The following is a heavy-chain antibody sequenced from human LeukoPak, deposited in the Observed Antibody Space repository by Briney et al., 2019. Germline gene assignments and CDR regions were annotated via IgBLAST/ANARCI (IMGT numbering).Heavy chain of an antibody. CDR1: GFTVSSNY. V-gene: IGHV3-66*02. Sequence: PGESLKISCAASGFTVSSNYMSWVRQAPGKGLEWVSVIYSGGTTYYADSVKGRSTISRENSKNTLNLQMNSLRGDDTAVYYCAGNDAFDIWGQGKMVTVSS. CDR2: IYSGGTT. J-gene: IGHJ3*02. CDR3: AGNDAFDI.